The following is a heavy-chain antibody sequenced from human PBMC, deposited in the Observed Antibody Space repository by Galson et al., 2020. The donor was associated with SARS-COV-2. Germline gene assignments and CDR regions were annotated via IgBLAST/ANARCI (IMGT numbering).Heavy chain of an antibody. CDR3: ARDGQSSRGWAFDY. V-gene: IGHV3-33*01. J-gene: IGHJ4*02. Sequence: GGSLRLSCAASGFTFSDHAMHWVRQAPGKGQEWVAQIFFDGSEKYYGDSARGRFTISRDSSKNTVYLQMNNLRVDETAVYYCARDGQSSRGWAFDYWGQGTLLTVSS. CDR1: GFTFSDHA. D-gene: IGHD6-19*01. CDR2: IFFDGSEK.